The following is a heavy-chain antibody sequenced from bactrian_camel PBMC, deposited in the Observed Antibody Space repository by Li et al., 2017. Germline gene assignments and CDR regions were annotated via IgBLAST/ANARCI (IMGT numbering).Heavy chain of an antibody. Sequence: HVQLVESGGGSVQAGGSLRLSCSAPGFTSNNCSMGWHRQAAGKQREWVSSINSSGFTTYADSVKGRFTISEDKAKDTVYLQMNSLEPEDTAMYSCKTFRGAGGTSLCYGDWGQGTQVTVS. D-gene: IGHD2*01. CDR2: INSSGFT. V-gene: IGHV3S53*01. J-gene: IGHJ4*01. CDR1: GFTSNNCS. CDR3: KTFRGAGGTSLCYGD.